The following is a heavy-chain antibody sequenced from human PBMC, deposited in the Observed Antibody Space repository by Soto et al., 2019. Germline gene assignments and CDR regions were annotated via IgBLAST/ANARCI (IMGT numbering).Heavy chain of an antibody. CDR2: IIPIFGTA. Sequence: SVKVSCKASGGTFSSYAISWVRQAPGQGLEWMGGIIPIFGTANYAQKFQGRVTITADESTSTAYMELSSLRSEDTAVYYCARDIAVAGTSLFDYWGQGTLVTVSS. CDR1: GGTFSSYA. V-gene: IGHV1-69*13. D-gene: IGHD6-19*01. J-gene: IGHJ4*02. CDR3: ARDIAVAGTSLFDY.